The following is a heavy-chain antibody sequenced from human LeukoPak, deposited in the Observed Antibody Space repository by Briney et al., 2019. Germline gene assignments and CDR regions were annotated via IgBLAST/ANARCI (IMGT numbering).Heavy chain of an antibody. Sequence: SVKVSCKASGGTFRSYPINWVRQAPGQGPEWMGGIMPSVNTRNYAQKFQDRVTITTDESTSTAYMELSSLRSEDTAVYYCARDATGDGDWFDPWGQGTLVTVSS. J-gene: IGHJ5*02. CDR1: GGTFRSYP. V-gene: IGHV1-69*05. CDR3: ARDATGDGDWFDP. CDR2: IMPSVNTR. D-gene: IGHD7-27*01.